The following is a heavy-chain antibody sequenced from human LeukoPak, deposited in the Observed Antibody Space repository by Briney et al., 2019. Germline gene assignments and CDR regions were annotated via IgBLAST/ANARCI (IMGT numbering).Heavy chain of an antibody. CDR2: IYYSGST. J-gene: IGHJ4*02. V-gene: IGHV4-59*01. D-gene: IGHD2-15*01. CDR1: GGSISSYY. Sequence: SSETLSLTCTVSGGSISSYYWSWIRQPPGKGLEWIGYIYYSGSTNYKPSLKSRVTISVDTSKNQFSLKLSSVTAADTAVYYCAREGLYFDYWGQGTLVTVSS. CDR3: AREGLYFDY.